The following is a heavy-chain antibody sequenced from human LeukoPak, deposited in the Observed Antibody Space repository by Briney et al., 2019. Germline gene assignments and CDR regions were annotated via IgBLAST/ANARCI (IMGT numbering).Heavy chain of an antibody. CDR3: ARGQYYYDSSGYPTPFDY. V-gene: IGHV1-46*01. Sequence: ASVKVSCKASGYTFTSYAMHWVRQAPGQGLEWMGIINPSGGSTSYAQKFQGRVTMTRDTSTSTVYMELSSLRSEDTAVYYCARGQYYYDSSGYPTPFDYWGQGTLVTVSS. J-gene: IGHJ4*02. D-gene: IGHD3-22*01. CDR2: INPSGGST. CDR1: GYTFTSYA.